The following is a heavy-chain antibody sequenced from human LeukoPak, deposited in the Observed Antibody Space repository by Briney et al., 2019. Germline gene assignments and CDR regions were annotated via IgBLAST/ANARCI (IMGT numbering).Heavy chain of an antibody. J-gene: IGHJ4*02. Sequence: SETLSLACTVSGGSISGYYWSWIRQPPGKGLEWIGYIYYSGSTNYNPSLKSRVTISVDTSKNQFSLKLSSVTAADTAVYYWARGVGASEYYFDYWGQGTLVTVSS. V-gene: IGHV4-59*01. CDR2: IYYSGST. CDR1: GGSISGYY. CDR3: ARGVGASEYYFDY. D-gene: IGHD1-26*01.